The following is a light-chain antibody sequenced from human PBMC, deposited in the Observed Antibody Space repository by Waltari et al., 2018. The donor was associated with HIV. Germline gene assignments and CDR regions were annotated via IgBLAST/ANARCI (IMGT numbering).Light chain of an antibody. CDR1: SSDVGGYNY. CDR2: EVS. CDR3: RSYAGNNIPYV. V-gene: IGLV2-8*01. J-gene: IGLJ1*01. Sequence: QSALTQPPSASGSPGQSVTISCTGTSSDVGGYNYVSWYQQRPGKAPKILIYEVSKRHSGVVDRFSGSKSGNPASLTVSSLQTEDEGDYYCRSYAGNNIPYVFGTGTTVTVL.